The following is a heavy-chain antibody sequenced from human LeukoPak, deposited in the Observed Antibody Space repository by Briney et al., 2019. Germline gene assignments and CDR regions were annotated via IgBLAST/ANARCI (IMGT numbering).Heavy chain of an antibody. J-gene: IGHJ3*02. CDR3: AAGKEYEAFDI. D-gene: IGHD2/OR15-2a*01. Sequence: GASVKVSCKTSGYSFTSYNLHWVRQAPGQRLEWMGIINPSGGNTNYAQRFQERVTITRDMSTSTAYMELSSLRSEDTAVYYCAAGKEYEAFDIWGQGTRVVVSS. V-gene: IGHV1-46*01. CDR2: INPSGGNT. CDR1: GYSFTSYN.